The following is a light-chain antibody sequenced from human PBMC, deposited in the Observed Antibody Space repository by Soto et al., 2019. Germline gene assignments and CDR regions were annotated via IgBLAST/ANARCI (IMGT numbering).Light chain of an antibody. J-gene: IGKJ2*01. CDR1: QGIRND. CDR2: APS. V-gene: IGKV1-6*01. CDR3: LQDYNKPYT. Sequence: AIQMTQSPSSLSASVGDRVTITCRTSQGIRNDLGWYQQKPGKAPKLLIYAPSSLQSGVPSRFSGSGTGTEFTLTITSLQPEDFATYFCLQDYNKPYTFGQGTKLEIK.